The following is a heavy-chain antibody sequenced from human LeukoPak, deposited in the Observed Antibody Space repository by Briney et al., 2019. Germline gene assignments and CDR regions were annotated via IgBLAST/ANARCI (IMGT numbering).Heavy chain of an antibody. V-gene: IGHV3-23*01. CDR1: GFTFSSYA. J-gene: IGHJ4*02. D-gene: IGHD3-22*01. CDR3: AKGFYCDSSGFRDYFDY. Sequence: GGSLRLSCAASGFTFSSYAMSWVRQAPGKGLEWVSAISGSGGSTYYADSVKGRFTISRDNSKNTLYLQMNSLRAEDTAVYYCAKGFYCDSSGFRDYFDYWGQGTLVTVSS. CDR2: ISGSGGST.